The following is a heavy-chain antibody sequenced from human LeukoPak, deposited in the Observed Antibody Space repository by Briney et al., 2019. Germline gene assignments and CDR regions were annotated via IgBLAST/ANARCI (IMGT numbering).Heavy chain of an antibody. CDR1: NGSFSVYF. D-gene: IGHD3-3*01. V-gene: IGHV4-34*01. CDR2: VYHSGST. Sequence: PSETLSLTCVVNNGSFSVYFWSWIRQPPGKGLEWIGEVYHSGSTNYNPSLKSRVSISADVPKKQSSLNLKSLTAAYAAVYYCAREKFLGRLTRVLDTWGQGTLVTVSS. J-gene: IGHJ5*02. CDR3: AREKFLGRLTRVLDT.